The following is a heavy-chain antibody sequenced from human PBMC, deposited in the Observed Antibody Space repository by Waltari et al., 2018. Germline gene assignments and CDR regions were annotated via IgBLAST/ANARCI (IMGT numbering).Heavy chain of an antibody. Sequence: EVQLVESGGGLVKPGGSLRLSCAASGFTFSNAWMSWVRQAPGKRLEWVGRIKSKTDGGTTDYAAPVKGRFTISRDDSKNTLYLQMNSLKTEDTAVYYCTTAGWSSSWYEPEGVDPWGQGTLV. CDR1: GFTFSNAW. V-gene: IGHV3-15*01. CDR2: IKSKTDGGTT. J-gene: IGHJ5*02. CDR3: TTAGWSSSWYEPEGVDP. D-gene: IGHD6-13*01.